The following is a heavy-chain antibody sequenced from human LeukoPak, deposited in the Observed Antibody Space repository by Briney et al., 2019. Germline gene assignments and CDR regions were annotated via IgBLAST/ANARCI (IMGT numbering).Heavy chain of an antibody. V-gene: IGHV3-30*04. D-gene: IGHD5-18*01. J-gene: IGHJ4*02. CDR1: GFTFSSYA. Sequence: PGRSLRLSCAASGFTFSSYAMHWVRQAPGKGLEWAAVISYDGSNKYYADSVKGRFTISRDNSKNTLYLQMNSLRAEDTAVYYCARHDRIQLWLLLDYWGQGTLVTVSS. CDR3: ARHDRIQLWLLLDY. CDR2: ISYDGSNK.